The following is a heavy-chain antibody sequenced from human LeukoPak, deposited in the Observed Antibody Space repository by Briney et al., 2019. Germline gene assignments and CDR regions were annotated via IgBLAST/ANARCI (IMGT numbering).Heavy chain of an antibody. Sequence: GGSLRLSCAASGITFSSYRKSWVRQAPGKGLEGVANKKQDGSEKYYVNSVKGRFTISRDNAKNSLYLQMNRLRAEDTVVYYCARDSEWVPAATYYDYWGQGTLVTVSS. D-gene: IGHD2-2*01. CDR3: ARDSEWVPAATYYDY. J-gene: IGHJ4*02. V-gene: IGHV3-7*04. CDR2: KKQDGSEK. CDR1: GITFSSYR.